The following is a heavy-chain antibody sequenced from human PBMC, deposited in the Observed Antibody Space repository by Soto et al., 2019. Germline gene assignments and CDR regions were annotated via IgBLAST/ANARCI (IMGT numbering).Heavy chain of an antibody. CDR1: GVPFSHYS. CDR3: ARESLQFYDSDGLHAS. CDR2: ISTSSTAT. Sequence: GESLGLSFSASGVPFSHYSLHWVRPAPGKGLEWISYISTSSTATYYADSVKGRFTVSRDNGNKLLFLQMNSLTNEDTAVYYCARESLQFYDSDGLHASWGPGTLVTVS. J-gene: IGHJ4*02. D-gene: IGHD3-22*01. V-gene: IGHV3-48*02.